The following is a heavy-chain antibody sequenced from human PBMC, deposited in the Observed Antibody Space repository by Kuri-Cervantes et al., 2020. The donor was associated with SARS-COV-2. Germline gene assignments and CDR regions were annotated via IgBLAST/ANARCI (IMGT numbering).Heavy chain of an antibody. CDR1: GGSISSGSYY. V-gene: IGHV4-61*02. CDR2: IYTSGST. J-gene: IGHJ5*02. CDR3: ARHRWFDP. Sequence: SETLSLTCTVSGGSISSGSYYWSWIRQPAGKGLEWIGRIYTSGSTNYNPSLKSRVTISVDTSKNQFSLKLSSVPAADTAVYYCARHRWFDPWGQGTLVTVSS. D-gene: IGHD1-14*01.